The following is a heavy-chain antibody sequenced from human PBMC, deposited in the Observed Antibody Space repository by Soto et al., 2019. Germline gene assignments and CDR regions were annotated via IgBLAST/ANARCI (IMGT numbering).Heavy chain of an antibody. CDR2: ISVSGSDS. CDR3: AKFQIEGYHNYYGMDV. J-gene: IGHJ6*02. CDR1: GFTFSTYA. V-gene: IGHV3-23*01. Sequence: ELQLLESGGGLVQPGGSLRLSCAASGFTFSTYALSWVRQAPGKGLEWVSTISVSGSDSYYADSVKGRFTISRDNSRDTLYLEMNSLRAEDTAIYYCAKFQIEGYHNYYGMDVWGQGTTVNVSS.